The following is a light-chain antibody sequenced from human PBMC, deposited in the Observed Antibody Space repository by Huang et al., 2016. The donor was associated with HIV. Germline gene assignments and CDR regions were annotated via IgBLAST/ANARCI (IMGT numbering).Light chain of an antibody. CDR2: GAS. CDR3: QQYNNWPGFT. V-gene: IGKV3-15*01. Sequence: IVMTQSPATLSVSPGERATLSCRASQSVSSNLAWYQQKPGQAPRLLIYGASSRATGIPARFSGSGSVTEFTLTISSLQSEDFAVYYCQQYNNWPGFTFGPGTKVDIK. J-gene: IGKJ3*01. CDR1: QSVSSN.